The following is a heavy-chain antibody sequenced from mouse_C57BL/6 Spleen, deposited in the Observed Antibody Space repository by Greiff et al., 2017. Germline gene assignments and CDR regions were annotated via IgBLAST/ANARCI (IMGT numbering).Heavy chain of an antibody. CDR2: IDPANGNT. D-gene: IGHD2-4*01. CDR3: APLYHDPDGGAMDY. V-gene: IGHV14-3*01. CDR1: GFNIKNTY. J-gene: IGHJ4*01. Sequence: VQLQQSVAELVRPGASVKLSCTASGFNIKNTYMHWVKQRPEQGLEWIGRIDPANGNTKYAPKFQGKATITADTSSNTAYLQLSSLTSEDTASYYCAPLYHDPDGGAMDYWGQGTSVTVSS.